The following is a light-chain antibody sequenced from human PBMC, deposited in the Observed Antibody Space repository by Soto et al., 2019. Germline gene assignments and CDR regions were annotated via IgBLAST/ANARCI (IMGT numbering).Light chain of an antibody. CDR3: SSFTSKSTLR. J-gene: IGLJ2*01. Sequence: QSVLTQPASVSGSPGQSITISCAGTIRDVGAYNLVSWYQQYPGRAPQLILYEVRNRPSGISFRFSGFKSGNTASLTISGLQAEDGADYYCSSFTSKSTLRFGGGTKLTVL. CDR2: EVR. V-gene: IGLV2-14*01. CDR1: IRDVGAYNL.